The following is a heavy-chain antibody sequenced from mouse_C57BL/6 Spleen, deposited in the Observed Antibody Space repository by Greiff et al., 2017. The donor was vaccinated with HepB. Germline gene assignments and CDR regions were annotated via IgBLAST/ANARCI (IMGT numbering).Heavy chain of an antibody. Sequence: VQLQQPGAELVKPGASVKMSCKASGYTFTSYWITWVKQRPGQGLEWIGDIYPGSGSTNYNEKLKSKATLTVDTSSSTAYMQLSSLTSEDSAFYYCARGGGSSYLYAMDYWGQGTSVTVSS. CDR3: ARGGGSSYLYAMDY. J-gene: IGHJ4*01. CDR2: IYPGSGST. CDR1: GYTFTSYW. V-gene: IGHV1-55*01. D-gene: IGHD1-1*01.